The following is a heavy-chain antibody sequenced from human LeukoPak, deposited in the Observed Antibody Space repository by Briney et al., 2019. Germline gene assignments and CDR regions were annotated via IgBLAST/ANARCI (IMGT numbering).Heavy chain of an antibody. CDR2: IRSKAYGGTT. Sequence: PGRSLRLSCTASGFTFGDYAMSWVRQAPGKGLEWVGFIRSKAYGGTTEYAASVKGRFTISRDDSKSIAYLQMNSLKTEDTAVYYCTREVAAAGEPFDPWGQGTLVTVSS. V-gene: IGHV3-49*04. CDR1: GFTFGDYA. J-gene: IGHJ5*02. CDR3: TREVAAAGEPFDP. D-gene: IGHD6-13*01.